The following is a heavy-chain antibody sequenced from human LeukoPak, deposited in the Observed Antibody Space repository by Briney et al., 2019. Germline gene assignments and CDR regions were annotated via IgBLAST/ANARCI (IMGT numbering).Heavy chain of an antibody. CDR1: GGTFSSYA. CDR3: ARVERHSSSSWGYYYYGMGV. CDR2: ITPIFGTA. Sequence: SVKVSCKASGGTFSSYAISWVRQAPGQGLEWMGGITPIFGTANYAQKFQGRVTITADESTSTAYMELSSLRSEDTAVYYCARVERHSSSSWGYYYYGMGVWGQGTTVTVSS. J-gene: IGHJ6*02. V-gene: IGHV1-69*13. D-gene: IGHD6-6*01.